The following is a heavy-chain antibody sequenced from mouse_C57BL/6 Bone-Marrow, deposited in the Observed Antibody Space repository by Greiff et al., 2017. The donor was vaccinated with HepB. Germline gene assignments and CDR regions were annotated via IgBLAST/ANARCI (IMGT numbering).Heavy chain of an antibody. CDR3: TGERLRRGYYYAMDY. Sequence: DVMLVESGGGLVQPGGSMKLSCVASGFTFSNYWMNWVRQSPEKGLEWVAQIRLKSDNYATHYAESVKGRFTISRDDTKSSVYLQMNNLRAEDTGIYYCTGERLRRGYYYAMDYWGQGTSVTVSS. CDR2: IRLKSDNYAT. CDR1: GFTFSNYW. J-gene: IGHJ4*01. D-gene: IGHD1-1*01. V-gene: IGHV6-3*01.